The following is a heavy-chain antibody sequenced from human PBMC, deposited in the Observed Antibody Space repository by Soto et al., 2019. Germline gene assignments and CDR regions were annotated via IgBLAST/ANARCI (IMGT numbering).Heavy chain of an antibody. J-gene: IGHJ1*01. D-gene: IGHD6-13*01. CDR3: ARHSGVAEDGTD. Sequence: LGESLKISCRVSGYTFTNWIGWVRQMPGKGLEWMGVIYPGDSDTRYSPSFQGQVAISADKSINTAYLQWSSLKASDTAMYYCARHSGVAEDGTDWGQGTLVTVSS. CDR1: GYTFTNW. V-gene: IGHV5-51*01. CDR2: IYPGDSDT.